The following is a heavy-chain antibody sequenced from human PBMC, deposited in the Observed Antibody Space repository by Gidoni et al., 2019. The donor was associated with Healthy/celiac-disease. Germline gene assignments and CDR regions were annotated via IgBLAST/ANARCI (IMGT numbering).Heavy chain of an antibody. Sequence: EVPLLESGGGLVQPGGSLRLSCAASGLTFSSYALSWVRQAPGKGLAWVSAISGSGGSTYYADAVKGRFTISRDNSKNTLYLQMNSLRAEDTAVYYCAKSQSGYYRPDYWGQGTLVTVSS. CDR2: ISGSGGST. D-gene: IGHD3-3*01. CDR3: AKSQSGYYRPDY. V-gene: IGHV3-23*01. CDR1: GLTFSSYA. J-gene: IGHJ4*02.